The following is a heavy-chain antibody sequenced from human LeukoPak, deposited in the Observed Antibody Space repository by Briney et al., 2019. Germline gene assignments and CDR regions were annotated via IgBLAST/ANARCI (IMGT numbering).Heavy chain of an antibody. CDR1: EFTLRSYS. D-gene: IGHD1-26*01. Sequence: GESLKISCVASEFTLRSYSMHWVRQAPGKGLEWVSYISTSSTYIYYADSVMGRFTISRDNAKNSLYLHMSSLRAEDTAVYYCARDASGSSIGLIDFWGQGTLVTVSS. CDR2: ISTSSTYI. V-gene: IGHV3-21*01. CDR3: ARDASGSSIGLIDF. J-gene: IGHJ4*02.